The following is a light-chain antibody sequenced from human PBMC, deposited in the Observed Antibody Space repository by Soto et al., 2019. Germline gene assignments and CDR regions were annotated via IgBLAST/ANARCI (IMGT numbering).Light chain of an antibody. CDR2: SVS. CDR3: QQGYTSSIT. CDR1: QSIGKH. V-gene: IGKV1-39*01. Sequence: DIQMTQSPSSLSASVGDRVTITCRASQSIGKHLNWYQQKPGKAPKFLIYSVSSLQSGVPSRFSGSGSGTDFTLTINSLQPEDLATYYCQQGYTSSITFGQGTRLEI. J-gene: IGKJ5*01.